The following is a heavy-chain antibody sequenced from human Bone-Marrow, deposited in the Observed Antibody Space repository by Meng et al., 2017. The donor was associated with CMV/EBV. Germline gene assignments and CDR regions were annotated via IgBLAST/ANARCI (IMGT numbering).Heavy chain of an antibody. D-gene: IGHD1-7*01. V-gene: IGHV4-39*01. CDR3: ARTGYTWNYVQNYLDY. Sequence: GSLRLSCTVSGGSISSYYWSWIRQPPGKGLEWIGSIYYSGSTYYNPSLKSRVTISVDTSKNQFSLKLSSVTAADTAVYYCARTGYTWNYVQNYLDYWGQGTLVTVSS. CDR2: IYYSGST. J-gene: IGHJ4*02. CDR1: GGSISSYY.